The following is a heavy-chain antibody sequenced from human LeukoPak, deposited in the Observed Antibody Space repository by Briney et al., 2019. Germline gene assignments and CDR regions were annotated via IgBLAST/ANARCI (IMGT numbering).Heavy chain of an antibody. CDR2: INHSGST. Sequence: PSETLSLTCAVYGGSYSGYYWSWIRQPPGKGLEWIGEINHSGSTNYNPSLKSRVTISVDTSKNQFSLKLSSVTAADTAVYYCARGSVVVPAAISVRAPNGDAFDIWGQGTMVTVSS. J-gene: IGHJ3*02. D-gene: IGHD2-2*01. V-gene: IGHV4-34*01. CDR3: ARGSVVVPAAISVRAPNGDAFDI. CDR1: GGSYSGYY.